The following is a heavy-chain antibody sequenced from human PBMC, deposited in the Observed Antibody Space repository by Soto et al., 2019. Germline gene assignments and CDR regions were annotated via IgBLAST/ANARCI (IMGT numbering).Heavy chain of an antibody. CDR2: INHSGST. J-gene: IGHJ6*02. D-gene: IGHD2-2*01. Sequence: PSETLSLTCAVYGGSFSGYYWSWIRQPPGKGLEWIGEINHSGSTNYNPSLKSRVTISVDTSKNQFSLKLSSVTAADTAVYYCARARGVRCISTSCYQYYYYGMDVWGQGTTVTVSS. CDR1: GGSFSGYY. V-gene: IGHV4-34*01. CDR3: ARARGVRCISTSCYQYYYYGMDV.